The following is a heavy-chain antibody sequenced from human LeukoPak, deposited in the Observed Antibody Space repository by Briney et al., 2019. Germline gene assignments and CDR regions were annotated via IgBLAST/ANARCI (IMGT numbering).Heavy chain of an antibody. CDR2: VIHSGGT. J-gene: IGHJ3*02. CDR1: GGSFSGYF. CDR3: ARAFEYCSSTSCYGGAFDI. Sequence: SETLSLTCAVYGGSFSGYFWTWIRQPPGKGLEWIGEVIHSGGTNYNPSLRSRVTISVDTSKNQFSLKLSSVTAADTAVYYCARAFEYCSSTSCYGGAFDIWGQGTMVTVSS. V-gene: IGHV4-34*12. D-gene: IGHD2-2*01.